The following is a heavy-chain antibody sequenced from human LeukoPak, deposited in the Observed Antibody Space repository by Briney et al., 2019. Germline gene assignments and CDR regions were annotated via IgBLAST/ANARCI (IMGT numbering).Heavy chain of an antibody. V-gene: IGHV3-48*04. D-gene: IGHD2-2*01. J-gene: IGHJ4*02. CDR1: GFIFSSYS. Sequence: GGSLRLSCAASGFIFSSYSMNWVRQAPGKGLEWVSYITSTDSSTHFADSVKGRFTISRDNAKNSLYLQMNSLRAEDTAVYYCARLYCSSTSCQSCFDSWGQGTLVTVSS. CDR3: ARLYCSSTSCQSCFDS. CDR2: ITSTDSST.